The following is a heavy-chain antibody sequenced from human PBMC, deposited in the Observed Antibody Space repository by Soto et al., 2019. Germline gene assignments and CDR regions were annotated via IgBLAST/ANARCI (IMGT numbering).Heavy chain of an antibody. D-gene: IGHD2-15*01. CDR3: ARVSPYCSGGSCYPTGIDY. J-gene: IGHJ4*02. Sequence: PGESLKISCKGSGYSFTSYWIGWVRQMPGKGLEWMGIIYPGDSDTRYSPSFQGQVTISADKSISTAYLQWSSLKASDTAMYYCARVSPYCSGGSCYPTGIDYWGQGTLVTVSS. CDR2: IYPGDSDT. V-gene: IGHV5-51*01. CDR1: GYSFTSYW.